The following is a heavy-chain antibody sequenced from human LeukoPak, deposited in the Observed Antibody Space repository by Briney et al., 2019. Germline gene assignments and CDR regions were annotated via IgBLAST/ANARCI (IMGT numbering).Heavy chain of an antibody. Sequence: SETLSLTCTVSGGSISSYYWSWIRQPAGKGLEWIGRICTTGNTNSHPSLKSRVTMSVDTSKNQFSLKLSSVTAADTAVYYCAREVYFDSSGDYTIYYFDYWGQGTLVTVSS. CDR2: ICTTGNT. V-gene: IGHV4-4*07. CDR1: GGSISSYY. CDR3: AREVYFDSSGDYTIYYFDY. D-gene: IGHD3-22*01. J-gene: IGHJ4*02.